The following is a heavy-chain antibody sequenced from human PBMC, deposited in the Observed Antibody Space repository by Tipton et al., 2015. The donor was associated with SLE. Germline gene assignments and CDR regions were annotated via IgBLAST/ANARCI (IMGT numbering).Heavy chain of an antibody. J-gene: IGHJ4*02. D-gene: IGHD1-1*01. CDR2: INHSGST. V-gene: IGHV4-34*01. CDR3: ARTGIYYFDY. Sequence: TLSLTCTVYGGSFSGYYWSWIRQPPGKGLEWIGEINHSGSTNYNPSLKSRVTISVDTSKNQFSLKLSSVTAADTAVYYCARTGIYYFDYWGQGTLVTVSS. CDR1: GGSFSGYY.